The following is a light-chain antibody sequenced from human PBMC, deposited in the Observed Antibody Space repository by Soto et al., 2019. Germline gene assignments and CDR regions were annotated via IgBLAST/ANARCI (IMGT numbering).Light chain of an antibody. Sequence: EIVLTQSPATLSLSPGEGASLSCRASQSVGRYLAWYQQKPGQAPRLLIYDASNRATGIPARFSGSGSGTDFTLTISSLEPEDFAVFYCQQRSNWPPWTFGQGTKVDIK. CDR1: QSVGRY. J-gene: IGKJ1*01. CDR2: DAS. V-gene: IGKV3-11*01. CDR3: QQRSNWPPWT.